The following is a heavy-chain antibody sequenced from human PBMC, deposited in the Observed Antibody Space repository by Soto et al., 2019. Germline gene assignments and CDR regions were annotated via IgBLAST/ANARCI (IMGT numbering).Heavy chain of an antibody. J-gene: IGHJ4*02. V-gene: IGHV4-30-4*01. CDR3: AREVVVVVPAATQHFDY. D-gene: IGHD2-2*01. Sequence: QVQLQESGPGLVKPSQTLSLTCTVSGGSISSRDYYWSWIRQPPGKGLEWIGYIYYSGSTYYNPSLKSRVTISVDTSKNQFSLKLSSVTAADTAVYYCAREVVVVVPAATQHFDYWGQGTLVTVSS. CDR1: GGSISSRDYY. CDR2: IYYSGST.